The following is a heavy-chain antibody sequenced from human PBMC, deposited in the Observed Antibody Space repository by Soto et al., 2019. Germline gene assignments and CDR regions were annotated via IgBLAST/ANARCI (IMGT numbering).Heavy chain of an antibody. CDR2: ISYDGSNK. J-gene: IGHJ4*02. CDR3: ARREWLPDY. Sequence: GGSLRLSCAASGFTFSSYAMHWVRQAPGKGLEWVAVISYDGSNKYYADSVKGRFTISRDNSKNKLYLQMNSLRAEDTAVYYCARREWLPDYWGQGTLVTVSS. D-gene: IGHD3-3*01. V-gene: IGHV3-30-3*01. CDR1: GFTFSSYA.